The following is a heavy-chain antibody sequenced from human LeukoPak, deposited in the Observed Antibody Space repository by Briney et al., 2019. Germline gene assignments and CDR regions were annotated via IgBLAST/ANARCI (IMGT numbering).Heavy chain of an antibody. D-gene: IGHD6-6*01. V-gene: IGHV3-9*03. J-gene: IGHJ4*02. Sequence: SLRLSCAASGFTFDDYAMHWVRQVPGKGLEWVSGISWNSGTIGYADSVKGRFTISRDNAKNSLYLQMNSLRAEDMALYYCAKDRGYSSSSRLFDYWGQGTLVTVSS. CDR2: ISWNSGTI. CDR1: GFTFDDYA. CDR3: AKDRGYSSSSRLFDY.